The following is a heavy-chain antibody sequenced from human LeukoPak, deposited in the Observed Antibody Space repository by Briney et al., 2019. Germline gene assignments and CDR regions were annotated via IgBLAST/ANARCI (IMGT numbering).Heavy chain of an antibody. CDR2: ISGKSNNI. V-gene: IGHV3-21*01. CDR1: GFTFSNYN. J-gene: IGHJ5*02. D-gene: IGHD4/OR15-4a*01. Sequence: GGSLRLYCAASGFTFSNYNMNWVRRAPGKGLEWVSSISGKSNNIYYADSVKGRFTISRDNTKNSLYLQMNSLRAEDTAMYYCVRIPNSANFPNWFDPWGPGTLVTVSS. CDR3: VRIPNSANFPNWFDP.